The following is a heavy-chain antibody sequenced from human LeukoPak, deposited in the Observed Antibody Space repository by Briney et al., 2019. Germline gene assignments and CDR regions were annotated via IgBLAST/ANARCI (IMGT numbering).Heavy chain of an antibody. CDR3: AKDFAVKWELLIGH. CDR2: IRYDGSKK. J-gene: IGHJ4*02. D-gene: IGHD1-26*01. CDR1: GFSFSNYG. Sequence: GGSLRLSCAASGFSFSNYGMHWVRQAPGKGLEWVASIRYDGSKKYYADSVKGRFTISRDKSKNTLSLQMNSLRAEDTAVYYCAKDFAVKWELLIGHWGQGTLVTVSS. V-gene: IGHV3-30*02.